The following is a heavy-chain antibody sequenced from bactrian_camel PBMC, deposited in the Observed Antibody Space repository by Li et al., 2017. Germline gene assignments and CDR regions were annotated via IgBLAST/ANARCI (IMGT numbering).Heavy chain of an antibody. J-gene: IGHJ4*01. CDR1: GLTYRHNC. Sequence: QVQLVESGGGLVQAGGSLRLSCAASGLTYRHNCVGWFRQTPGKEREGVATVQARGRITYYADSVKGRFTISRDNAKNTVYLQMSSLTSEDTALYYCAAGPWYTDEYNYCGQGTQVTVS. V-gene: IGHV3S1*01. D-gene: IGHD6*01. CDR3: AAGPWYTDEYNY. CDR2: VQARGRIT.